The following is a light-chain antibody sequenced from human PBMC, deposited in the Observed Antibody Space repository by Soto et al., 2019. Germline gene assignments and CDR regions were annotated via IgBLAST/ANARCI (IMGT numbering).Light chain of an antibody. Sequence: EIVLTQSPGTLSLSPGERATLSCRASQSVSSSYLAWYQQKPGQPPRLLIYGASSRATGIPDRFSGSGSGTDFTLTITRLEPEDLAVYYCQHYRTSFGGGPKVEIK. V-gene: IGKV3-20*01. CDR1: QSVSSSY. J-gene: IGKJ4*01. CDR3: QHYRTS. CDR2: GAS.